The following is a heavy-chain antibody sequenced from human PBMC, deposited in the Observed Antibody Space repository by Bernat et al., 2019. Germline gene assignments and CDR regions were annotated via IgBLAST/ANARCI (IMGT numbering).Heavy chain of an antibody. CDR3: AKSAVITTDWYFDL. J-gene: IGHJ2*01. Sequence: RWVRQTPGKGLEWVSTISGSGGSTYYADSVKGRFTISRDNSRNTLYLRMNSLRAEDTAVYYCAKSAVITTDWYFDLWGRGTLVTVSS. V-gene: IGHV3-23*01. D-gene: IGHD3-22*01. CDR2: ISGSGGST.